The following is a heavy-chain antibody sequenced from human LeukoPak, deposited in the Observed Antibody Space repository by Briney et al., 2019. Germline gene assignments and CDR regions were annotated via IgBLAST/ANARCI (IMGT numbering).Heavy chain of an antibody. J-gene: IGHJ4*02. CDR3: AAGGGHGDYYN. D-gene: IGHD4-17*01. V-gene: IGHV4-38-2*02. CDR2: IYHSGST. CDR1: GYSISSGYY. Sequence: SETLSLTCTVSGYSISSGYYWGWIRQPPGKGLEWIGSIYHSGSTYYNPSLKSRVTISVDTSKNQFSLKLSSVTAADTAVYYCAAGGGHGDYYNWGQGTLVTVSS.